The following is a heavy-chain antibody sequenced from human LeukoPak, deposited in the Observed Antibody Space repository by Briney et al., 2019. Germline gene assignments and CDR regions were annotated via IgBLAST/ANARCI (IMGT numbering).Heavy chain of an antibody. J-gene: IGHJ4*02. Sequence: ASVNVSCTASGYTFTIYYMHWVRQAPGQGLEWMGIINPSGGSTSYAQKFQGRVTMTRDTSTSTVYMELSSLRSEDTAVYYCARTYYDSSGYHYFDYWGQGTLVTVSS. CDR2: INPSGGST. V-gene: IGHV1-46*01. D-gene: IGHD3-22*01. CDR1: GYTFTIYY. CDR3: ARTYYDSSGYHYFDY.